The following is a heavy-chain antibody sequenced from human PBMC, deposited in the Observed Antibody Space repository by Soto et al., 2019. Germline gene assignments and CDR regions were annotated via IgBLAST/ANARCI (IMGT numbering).Heavy chain of an antibody. Sequence: NPSETLSLTCSVSGGSISSNYWSWIRQPPGQGLEWIGYIYYSGSTNYNPSLKSRVTISVDTSKNQFSLKLNSVTAADTAVYYCARDLWGYCGTDCYPLDVWGQGTTVTVSS. V-gene: IGHV4-59*01. J-gene: IGHJ6*02. CDR1: GGSISSNY. CDR3: ARDLWGYCGTDCYPLDV. D-gene: IGHD2-21*02. CDR2: IYYSGST.